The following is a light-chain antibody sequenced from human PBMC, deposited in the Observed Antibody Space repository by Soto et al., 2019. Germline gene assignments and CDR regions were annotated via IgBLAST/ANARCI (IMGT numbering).Light chain of an antibody. CDR1: HNIYSW. V-gene: IGKV1-5*01. J-gene: IGKJ1*01. CDR3: QQYNYYWT. CDR2: GAS. Sequence: DIQMTQSPSTLSASVGDRVTITCRASHNIYSWLAWYQQKPGKAPRLLIHGASTLESGVPSRFSGRGSGTEFTLSIRSLQPDDFATYYCQQYNYYWTFGQGTKVDIK.